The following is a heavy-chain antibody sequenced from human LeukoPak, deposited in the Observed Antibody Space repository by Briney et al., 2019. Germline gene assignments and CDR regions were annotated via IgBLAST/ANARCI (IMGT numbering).Heavy chain of an antibody. CDR1: GFLFSKYW. D-gene: IGHD2-21*01. V-gene: IGHV3-7*01. CDR2: IKEDDSEI. J-gene: IGHJ5*02. CDR3: VQGWRDS. Sequence: GGSLRLSCAASGFLFSKYWMTWVRQAPGKGLGWVANIKEDDSEIYYVESVKGRFTISRDNAKKSLYLEMSSLRVEDTSVYYCVQGWRDSWGQGTLVIVSS.